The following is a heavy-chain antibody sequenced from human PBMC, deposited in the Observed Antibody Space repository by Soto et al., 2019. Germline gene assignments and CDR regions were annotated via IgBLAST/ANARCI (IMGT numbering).Heavy chain of an antibody. CDR2: ISGSGDST. CDR3: AKGWASYYYYMDV. Sequence: GGSLRLSCAASGFTFSSYAMSWVRQAPGKGLEWVSAISGSGDSTYYADSVKGRFTISRDNSKNTLYLQMNGLRAEDTAVYYCAKGWASYYYYMDVWGKGTTVTVSS. J-gene: IGHJ6*03. V-gene: IGHV3-23*01. D-gene: IGHD5-12*01. CDR1: GFTFSSYA.